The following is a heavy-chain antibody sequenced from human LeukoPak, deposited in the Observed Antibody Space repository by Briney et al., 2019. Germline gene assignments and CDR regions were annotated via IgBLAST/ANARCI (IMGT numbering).Heavy chain of an antibody. CDR2: INPNSGGT. CDR3: ARSELAYCGGDCYDWFDP. V-gene: IGHV1-2*02. CDR1: GYTFTGYY. D-gene: IGHD2-21*02. Sequence: ASVKVSCKASGYTFTGYYMHWVRPAPGQGLEWMGWINPNSGGTNYAQKFQGRVTMTRDTSISTAYMELSRLRSDGTAVYYCARSELAYCGGDCYDWFDPWGQGTLVTVSS. J-gene: IGHJ5*02.